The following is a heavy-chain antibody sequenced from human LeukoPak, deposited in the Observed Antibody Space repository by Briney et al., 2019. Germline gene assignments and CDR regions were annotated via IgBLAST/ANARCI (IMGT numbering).Heavy chain of an antibody. Sequence: GGSLRLSCAASGLTFTNVWMSWVRQAPGRGLEWVGRIKSKTDGGTTDYAAPVKGRFTISRDDSKNTLYLQMNSLETEDTAVYYCTASLWFGERIFDYWGQGTLVTVSS. D-gene: IGHD3-10*01. CDR2: IKSKTDGGTT. CDR1: GLTFTNVW. V-gene: IGHV3-15*01. CDR3: TASLWFGERIFDY. J-gene: IGHJ4*02.